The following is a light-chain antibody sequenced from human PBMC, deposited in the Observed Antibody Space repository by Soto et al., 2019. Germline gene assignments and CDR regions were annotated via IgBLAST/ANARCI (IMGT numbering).Light chain of an antibody. CDR2: GAS. CDR1: QSVSNNY. J-gene: IGKJ1*01. V-gene: IGKV3-20*01. Sequence: EIVLTQSPGTLSLSPGDRATLSCMASQSVSNNYLAWYQQKPGQAPRVRIYGASNRATGIPDRLSGSGSGTDFTLTISRLEPEDFAVYYCQQYGSSGTFGQGTKVDIK. CDR3: QQYGSSGT.